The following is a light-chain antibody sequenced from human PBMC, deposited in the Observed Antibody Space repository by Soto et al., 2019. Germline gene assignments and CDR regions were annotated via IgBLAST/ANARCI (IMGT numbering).Light chain of an antibody. J-gene: IGLJ2*01. Sequence: QSALTQPASVSGSPGQSITISCTGTSSDVGGYKHVAWYQQYPGKAPKLIIFEVSERPSGVSNRFSGSKSGNTASLSISGLQPEDEADYYCSSYKSGDTLVFGAGTKLTVL. CDR1: SSDVGGYKH. CDR3: SSYKSGDTLV. CDR2: EVS. V-gene: IGLV2-14*01.